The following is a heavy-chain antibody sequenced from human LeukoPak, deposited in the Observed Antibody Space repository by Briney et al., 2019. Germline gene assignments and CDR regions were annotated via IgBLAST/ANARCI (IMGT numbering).Heavy chain of an antibody. V-gene: IGHV3-23*01. J-gene: IGHJ4*02. CDR1: GFTFSSYD. D-gene: IGHD2-2*02. CDR3: AKSTAEYQLLYEDY. CDR2: ISGSGGST. Sequence: GGSLRLSCAASGFTFSSYDMSWVRQAPGKGLEWVSAISGSGGSTYYADSVKGRFTISRDNSKNTLYLQMNSLRAEDTAVYYCAKSTAEYQLLYEDYWGQGTLVTVSS.